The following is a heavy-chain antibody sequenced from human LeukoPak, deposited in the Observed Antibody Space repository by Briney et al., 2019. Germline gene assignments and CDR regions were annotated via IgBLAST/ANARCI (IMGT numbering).Heavy chain of an antibody. V-gene: IGHV3-21*01. J-gene: IGHJ6*03. CDR3: AIVGVADYYMDV. CDR2: ISSSSSYI. Sequence: PGGSLRLSCAASGFTFSSYSMNWVRQAPGKGLEWVSSISSSSSYIYYADSVKGRFTISRDNAKNSLYLQMNSLRAEDTAVYYCAIVGVADYYMDVWGKGTTVTVSS. CDR1: GFTFSSYS. D-gene: IGHD2-21*01.